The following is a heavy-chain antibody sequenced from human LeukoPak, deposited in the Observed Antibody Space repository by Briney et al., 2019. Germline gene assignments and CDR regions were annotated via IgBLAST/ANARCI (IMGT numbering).Heavy chain of an antibody. CDR1: GFIFSDYY. V-gene: IGHV3-11*01. CDR2: ITDSGSAI. Sequence: PGGSLRLSCAASGFIFSDYYMNWIRQAPGKGLEWVSYITDSGSAIYYADSVKGRFTISRDNTKNSLYLQMNSLRAEDTAVYFCARDGQRNYSYGMDVWGQGTTVTVSS. D-gene: IGHD5-24*01. CDR3: ARDGQRNYSYGMDV. J-gene: IGHJ6*02.